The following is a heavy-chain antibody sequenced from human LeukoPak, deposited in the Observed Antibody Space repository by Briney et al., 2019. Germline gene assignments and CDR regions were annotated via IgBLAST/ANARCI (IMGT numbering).Heavy chain of an antibody. V-gene: IGHV3-48*03. CDR2: ISSSGGAL. D-gene: IGHD7-27*01. CDR3: ARGGLGITFYFDS. CDR1: GFTFSGYE. J-gene: IGHJ4*02. Sequence: GGSLRLSCTASGFTFSGYEMNWVRQAPGKGLEWLSYISSSGGALYYADSVKGRFTISRDNAKNSLYLQMNSLRAEDTAVYYCARGGLGITFYFDSWGQGILVTVSS.